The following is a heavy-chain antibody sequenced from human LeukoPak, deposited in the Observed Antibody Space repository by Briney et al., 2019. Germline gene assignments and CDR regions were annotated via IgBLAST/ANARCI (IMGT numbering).Heavy chain of an antibody. Sequence: GGSLRLSCAASGFTFSSYEMNWVRQAPGKGLEWVSYISSSGGTTYYADSVTGRSTISRDNAKNSLYLQMNSLRAEDTAVYYCAREDTAMASFDYWGQGTLVTVSS. CDR2: ISSSGGTT. J-gene: IGHJ4*02. CDR1: GFTFSSYE. CDR3: AREDTAMASFDY. V-gene: IGHV3-48*03. D-gene: IGHD5-18*01.